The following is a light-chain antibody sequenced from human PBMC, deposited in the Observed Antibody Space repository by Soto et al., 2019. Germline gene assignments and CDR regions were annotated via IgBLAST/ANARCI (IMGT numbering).Light chain of an antibody. CDR3: QQRSNLPYT. CDR1: QSVSSY. Sequence: EIVLTQSPATLSLSPGERATLSCRASQSVSSYLAWFQQKPGQAPRLLIFDATNRATGIPARFSGSGSVTDCTLTISSLEPEDFAVYYCQQRSNLPYTFGQGTKLEIK. J-gene: IGKJ2*01. CDR2: DAT. V-gene: IGKV3-11*01.